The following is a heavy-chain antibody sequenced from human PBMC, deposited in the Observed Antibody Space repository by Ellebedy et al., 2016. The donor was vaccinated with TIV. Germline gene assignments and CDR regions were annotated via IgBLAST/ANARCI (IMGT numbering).Heavy chain of an antibody. Sequence: ASVKVSXXASGYTFTGYYMHWVRQAPGQGLEWMGWINPNSGGTNYAQKFQGWVTMTRDTSISTAYMELSRLRSDDTAVYYCAREGDRTSFDYWGQGTLVTVSS. CDR2: INPNSGGT. CDR3: AREGDRTSFDY. V-gene: IGHV1-2*04. J-gene: IGHJ4*02. D-gene: IGHD5-24*01. CDR1: GYTFTGYY.